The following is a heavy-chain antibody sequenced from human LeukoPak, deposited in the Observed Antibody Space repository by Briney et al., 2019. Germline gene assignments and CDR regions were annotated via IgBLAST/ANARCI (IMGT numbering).Heavy chain of an antibody. J-gene: IGHJ5*02. CDR1: GGSFSGYY. V-gene: IGHV4-59*01. CDR3: ARGIAAADNWFDP. CDR2: IYYSGST. D-gene: IGHD6-13*01. Sequence: SETLSLTCAVYGGSFSGYYWSWIRQPPGKGLEWIGYIYYSGSTNYNPSLKSRVTISVDTSRNQFSLKLSSVTAADTAVYYCARGIAAADNWFDPWGQGTLVTVSS.